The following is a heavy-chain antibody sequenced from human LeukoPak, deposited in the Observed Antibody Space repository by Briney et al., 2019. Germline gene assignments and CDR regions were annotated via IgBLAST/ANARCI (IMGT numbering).Heavy chain of an antibody. CDR2: TSASGAST. J-gene: IGHJ4*02. CDR1: GFTFSSYP. Sequence: GGSLRRSCAASGFTFSSYPMSWVRQAPGKGLEWVSATSASGASTYYADSVKGRFTISRDNSKNTLYLQMNSLRVEDTAVYYCAKDLKREPDWGQGTLVTVSS. CDR3: AKDLKREPD. V-gene: IGHV3-23*01. D-gene: IGHD1-14*01.